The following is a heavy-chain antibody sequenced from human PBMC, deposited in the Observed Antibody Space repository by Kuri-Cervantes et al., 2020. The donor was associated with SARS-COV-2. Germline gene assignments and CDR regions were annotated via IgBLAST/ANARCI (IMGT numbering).Heavy chain of an antibody. CDR1: GGSISSYY. J-gene: IGHJ4*02. CDR2: MYSSGTT. CDR3: ARGGYYDTSGYYPYYFDY. Sequence: SETLSLTCTVSGGSISSYYWSWIRRPPGKGLEWIGYMYSSGTTNSNPSLKSRVTMSLDTSKNQVSLKLRSVTAADTAVFYCARGGYYDTSGYYPYYFDYWGQGTLVTVSS. V-gene: IGHV4-59*01. D-gene: IGHD3-22*01.